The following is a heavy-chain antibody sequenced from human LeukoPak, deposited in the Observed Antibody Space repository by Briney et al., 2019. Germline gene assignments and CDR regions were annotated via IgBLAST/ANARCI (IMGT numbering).Heavy chain of an antibody. Sequence: GGSLRLSCAASGFTVSSNYMSWVRQAPGKGLECVSVIANDGRTYYVNSAKGRFTISRDISKNMLYLQMNSLRADDTAVYYCARDAYGGNSWGWFDPWGQGTLVTVSS. CDR3: ARDAYGGNSWGWFDP. D-gene: IGHD4-23*01. J-gene: IGHJ5*02. CDR1: GFTVSSNY. CDR2: IANDGRT. V-gene: IGHV3-53*01.